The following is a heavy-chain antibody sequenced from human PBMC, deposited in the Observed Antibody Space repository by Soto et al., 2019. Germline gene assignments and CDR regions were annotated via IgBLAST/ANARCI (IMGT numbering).Heavy chain of an antibody. CDR3: VKDGLTSVFGLVHDGSDI. D-gene: IGHD3-3*01. V-gene: IGHV3-9*01. Sequence: EVQLVESGGGLVQPGRSLRLYCVASGFSFGDYGMHWVRQDPGRGPEWVSGISWNSGNIGYAETVKGGFTISRENAKTSLYLQRNSRRAEDTALYDCVKDGLTSVFGLVHDGSDIWGHGTMVTFSS. CDR2: ISWNSGNI. J-gene: IGHJ3*02. CDR1: GFSFGDYG.